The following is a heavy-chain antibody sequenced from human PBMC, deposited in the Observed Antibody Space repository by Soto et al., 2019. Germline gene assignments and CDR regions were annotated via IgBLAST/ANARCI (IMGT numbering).Heavy chain of an antibody. Sequence: QVQLVQSGAEVKKPGASVKVSCKASGYTFTSYAMHWVRQAPGQRLEWMGWINAGNGNTKYSQKFQGRVTITRDTSASTAYMELSSLRSEDTAVYYCARDWKYGDHDYYYGMDVWGQGTTVTVSS. J-gene: IGHJ6*02. V-gene: IGHV1-3*01. CDR3: ARDWKYGDHDYYYGMDV. CDR2: INAGNGNT. D-gene: IGHD4-17*01. CDR1: GYTFTSYA.